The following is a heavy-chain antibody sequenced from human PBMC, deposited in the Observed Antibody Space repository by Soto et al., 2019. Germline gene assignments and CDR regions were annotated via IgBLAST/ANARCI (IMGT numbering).Heavy chain of an antibody. Sequence: GGSLRLSCAASGLTFSDYFMSWIRQAPGKGLEWVSSISGSSDNIKYADSVKGRFTISRDNAKNSLYLQMNSLRAEDTAVYYCVRDSARIVVVPRVDGDNWLDPWGQGTLVTVSS. D-gene: IGHD2-2*01. J-gene: IGHJ5*02. V-gene: IGHV3-11*06. CDR3: VRDSARIVVVPRVDGDNWLDP. CDR2: ISGSSDNI. CDR1: GLTFSDYF.